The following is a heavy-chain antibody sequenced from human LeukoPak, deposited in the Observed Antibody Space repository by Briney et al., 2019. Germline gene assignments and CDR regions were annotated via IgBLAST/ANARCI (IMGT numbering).Heavy chain of an antibody. CDR2: IRYDGSNK. CDR1: GFTFSSYG. J-gene: IGHJ4*02. CDR3: AKNLWRDLLWLGEGYYFDY. D-gene: IGHD3-10*01. Sequence: GGSLRLSCAASGFTFSSYGMHWVRQAPGKGLEWVAFIRYDGSNKYYADSVKGRFTISRDNSKNTLYLQVNDLRAEDTAVYYCAKNLWRDLLWLGEGYYFDYWGQGTLVTVSS. V-gene: IGHV3-30*02.